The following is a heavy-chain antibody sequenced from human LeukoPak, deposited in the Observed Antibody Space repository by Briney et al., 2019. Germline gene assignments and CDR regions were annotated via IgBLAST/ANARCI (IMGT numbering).Heavy chain of an antibody. CDR1: GYSISSGYY. CDR3: ARGRPRPVDY. CDR2: IYYSGTT. V-gene: IGHV4-38-2*02. D-gene: IGHD6-6*01. Sequence: SETLSLTCTVSGYSISSGYYWGWIRQPPGKGLEWIGYIYYSGTTYYNPSLKSRITMSLDTSKNQSSLKLSSVTAADTAVYYCARGRPRPVDYWGQGTLVTVSS. J-gene: IGHJ4*02.